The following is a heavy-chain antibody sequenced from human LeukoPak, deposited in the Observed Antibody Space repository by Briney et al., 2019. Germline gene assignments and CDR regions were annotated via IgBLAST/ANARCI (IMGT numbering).Heavy chain of an antibody. J-gene: IGHJ6*04. CDR1: GYTFTSYY. V-gene: IGHV1-46*01. Sequence: ASVTVSFKASGYTFTSYYMHWVRQAPGQGLEWMGIINPCGSSTSYAQKFQGRVTMTRDTSTSTDYMERSSLRSEDTAVYYCARSSHYYGMDVWGKGTTVTVS. D-gene: IGHD6-6*01. CDR3: ARSSHYYGMDV. CDR2: INPCGSST.